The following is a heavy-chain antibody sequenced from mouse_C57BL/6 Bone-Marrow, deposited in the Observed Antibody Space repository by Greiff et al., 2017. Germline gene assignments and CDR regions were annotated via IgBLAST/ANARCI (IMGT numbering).Heavy chain of an antibody. CDR1: GYAFSSYW. J-gene: IGHJ2*01. V-gene: IGHV1-80*01. D-gene: IGHD2-4*01. CDR3: ARRRVLRRGAFDY. CDR2: IYPGDGDT. Sequence: LKESGASVKISCKASGYAFSSYWMNWVKQRPGKGLEWIGQIYPGDGDTNYNGKFKGKATLTADKSSSTAYMQLSSLTSGDSAVYFCARRRVLRRGAFDYWGQGTTLTVSS.